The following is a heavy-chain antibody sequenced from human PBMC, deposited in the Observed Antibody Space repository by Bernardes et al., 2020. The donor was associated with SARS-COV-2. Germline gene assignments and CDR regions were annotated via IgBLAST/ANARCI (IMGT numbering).Heavy chain of an antibody. V-gene: IGHV4-34*01. CDR2: INHSGST. Sequence: SESLSLTCAVYGGSFSGYYWSWIRQPPGKGLEWIGEINHSGSTNYNPSLKSRVTISVDTSKNQFSLKLSSVTAADTAVYYCPSGRRFVVVPDAKGDYYYVMDARSQGTTVTVS. J-gene: IGHJ6*02. CDR3: PSGRRFVVVPDAKGDYYYVMDA. D-gene: IGHD2-2*01. CDR1: GGSFSGYY.